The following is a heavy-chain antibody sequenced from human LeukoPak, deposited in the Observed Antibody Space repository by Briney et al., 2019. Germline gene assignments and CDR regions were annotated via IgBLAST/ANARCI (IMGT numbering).Heavy chain of an antibody. V-gene: IGHV3-15*01. CDR1: TFSFCSAR. D-gene: IGHD2-15*01. J-gene: IGHJ4*02. CDR3: TTATRKSSTDDH. Sequence: KAGGSLRLSCRASTFSFCSARWGRLRQTPGKGLEWVGRIQRKTEGGATDYSAPVKGRFTISRDDSKNTLYLQMNSLKTEDTGVYYYTTATRKSSTDDHWGQGTLVTVSS. CDR2: IQRKTEGGAT.